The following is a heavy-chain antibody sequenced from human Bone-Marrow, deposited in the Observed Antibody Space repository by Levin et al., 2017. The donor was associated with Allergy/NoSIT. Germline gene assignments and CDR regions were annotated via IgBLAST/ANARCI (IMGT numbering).Heavy chain of an antibody. Sequence: GESLKISCVVSGFTCSHFAMHWVRHTPGKGLEWVAAMSHDGSEKYHADAVKGRFTISRDNSNQTLLLQMKRLRAEDTAVYYCAKDSQDYFISGGYCYFEHWGQGILVTVSS. J-gene: IGHJ4*02. V-gene: IGHV3-30*18. CDR3: AKDSQDYFISGGYCYFEH. D-gene: IGHD2-21*01. CDR2: MSHDGSEK. CDR1: GFTCSHFA.